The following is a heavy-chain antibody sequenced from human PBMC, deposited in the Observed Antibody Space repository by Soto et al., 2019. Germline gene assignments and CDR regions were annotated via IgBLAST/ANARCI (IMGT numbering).Heavy chain of an antibody. V-gene: IGHV1-69*01. D-gene: IGHD4-17*01. CDR1: GGTFSGYT. J-gene: IGHJ6*02. CDR2: IIPIFGTA. CDR3: ARDNSGDYVNYYYYGLDV. Sequence: QVQLVQSGAEVKKPGSSVKVSCKASGGTFSGYTLSWVRQAPGQGLEWMGAIIPIFGTANYAQKFQGRVTITADESTSTAYMEVSSLRSEDTAVYYCARDNSGDYVNYYYYGLDVWGQGTTVTVSS.